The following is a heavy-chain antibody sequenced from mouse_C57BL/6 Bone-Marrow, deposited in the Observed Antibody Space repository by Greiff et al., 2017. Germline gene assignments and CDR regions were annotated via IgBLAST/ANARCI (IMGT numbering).Heavy chain of an antibody. D-gene: IGHD1-1*01. J-gene: IGHJ2*01. CDR2: IDPSDSYT. CDR1: GYTFTSYW. Sequence: VQLQQPGAELVRPGTSVKLSCKASGYTFTSYWMHWVKQRPGQGLEWIGVIDPSDSYTNYNQKFKGKATLTVDTSSSTAYVQLSSLTSEDSAVYYCARDITTVVAPFDYWGQGTTLTVSS. CDR3: ARDITTVVAPFDY. V-gene: IGHV1-59*01.